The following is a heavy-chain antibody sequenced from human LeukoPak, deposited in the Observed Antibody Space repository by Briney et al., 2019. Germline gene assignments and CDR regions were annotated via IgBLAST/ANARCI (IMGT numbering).Heavy chain of an antibody. Sequence: SETLSLTCTVSGASISSGGYSWSWIRQHPGKGLEWIGYIYYSGSTNYNPSLKSRVTISVDTSKNQFSLKLSSVTAADTAVYYCARFPANWNYPYYYYYMDVWGKGTTVTVSS. D-gene: IGHD1-7*01. CDR1: GASISSGGYS. V-gene: IGHV4-61*08. CDR2: IYYSGST. J-gene: IGHJ6*03. CDR3: ARFPANWNYPYYYYYMDV.